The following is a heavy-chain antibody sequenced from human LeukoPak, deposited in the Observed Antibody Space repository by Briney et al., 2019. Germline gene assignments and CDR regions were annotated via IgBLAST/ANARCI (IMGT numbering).Heavy chain of an antibody. D-gene: IGHD3-9*01. Sequence: SETLSLTCAVYGGSFSGYYWSWIRQPPGKGLEWIGEINHSGSTNYNPSLKSRVTISVDTSKNQFSLKLSSVTAADTAVYYCARHPMYYDILTGYRFDPWGQGTLVTVSS. V-gene: IGHV4-34*01. CDR2: INHSGST. CDR3: ARHPMYYDILTGYRFDP. CDR1: GGSFSGYY. J-gene: IGHJ5*02.